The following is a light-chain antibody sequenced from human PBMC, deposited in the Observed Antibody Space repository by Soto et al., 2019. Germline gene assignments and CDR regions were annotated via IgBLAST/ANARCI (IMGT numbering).Light chain of an antibody. CDR3: QHYNSYSEA. CDR2: KAS. V-gene: IGKV1-5*03. CDR1: QNIISW. J-gene: IGKJ1*01. Sequence: DIQMTQSPSTLSASVGDRVTITCRASQNIISWLAWYQQKPGKATKLLIYKASSLESGVPSRFSGSGSGTEFTLTISSLQPDDFATYYCQHYNSYSEAFGQGTKVDIK.